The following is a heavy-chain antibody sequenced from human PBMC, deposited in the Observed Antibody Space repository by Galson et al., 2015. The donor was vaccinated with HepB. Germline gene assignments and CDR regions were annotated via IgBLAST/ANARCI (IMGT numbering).Heavy chain of an antibody. CDR2: ISGSGGST. J-gene: IGHJ3*02. Sequence: SLRLSCAASGFTFSSYAMSWVRQAPGKGLEWVSAISGSGGSTYYADSVKGRFTIPRDNSKNTLYLQMNSLRAEDTAVYYCAKDRSYYYDSSGYWDAFDIWGQGTMVTVSS. V-gene: IGHV3-23*01. D-gene: IGHD3-22*01. CDR1: GFTFSSYA. CDR3: AKDRSYYYDSSGYWDAFDI.